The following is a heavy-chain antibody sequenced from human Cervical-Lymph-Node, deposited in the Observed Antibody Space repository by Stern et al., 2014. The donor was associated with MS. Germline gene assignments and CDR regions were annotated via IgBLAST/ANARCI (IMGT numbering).Heavy chain of an antibody. Sequence: VQLVESGAEVKQPGSSLKVSCKASGGTFSSIEISWVRQDPGQGLEWLGGISPLFGTTNYAQQVQGRVTIVADESTNTVNMELSRLRSEDTAVYYCVRDQGGIAASWGQGTLVTVSS. D-gene: IGHD6-13*01. CDR3: VRDQGGIAAS. J-gene: IGHJ4*02. CDR1: GGTFSSIE. CDR2: ISPLFGTT. V-gene: IGHV1-69*01.